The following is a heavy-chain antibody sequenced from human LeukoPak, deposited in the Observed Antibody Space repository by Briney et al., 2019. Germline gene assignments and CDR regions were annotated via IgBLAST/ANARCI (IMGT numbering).Heavy chain of an antibody. CDR3: ATASVPGAIEGPFDALDT. V-gene: IGHV1-69*05. Sequence: SVKVSCKPSGGSFRYYDISWVRQAPGHGLEWMGRIIPLYATTKNAQRFQGRVTTITDAPATTAYMELSSLRSEDTAVYYCATASVPGAIEGPFDALDTWGQGTMVTVSS. D-gene: IGHD2-2*02. CDR1: GGSFRYYD. J-gene: IGHJ3*02. CDR2: IIPLYATT.